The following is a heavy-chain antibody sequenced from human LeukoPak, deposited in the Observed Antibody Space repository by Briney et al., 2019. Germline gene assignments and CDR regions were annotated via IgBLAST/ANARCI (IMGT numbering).Heavy chain of an antibody. CDR3: ATSYISSSLKPKTFEY. CDR1: GFTFSTYA. V-gene: IGHV3-23*01. D-gene: IGHD3-3*02. Sequence: HPGGSLRLSCAASGFTFSTYAMSWVRQAPGKGLEWVSAISGSGGSTYYADSVKGRFTISRDNSKNTLYLQMNSLRAEDTAIYYCATSYISSSLKPKTFEYWGQGTLVTVSS. J-gene: IGHJ4*02. CDR2: ISGSGGST.